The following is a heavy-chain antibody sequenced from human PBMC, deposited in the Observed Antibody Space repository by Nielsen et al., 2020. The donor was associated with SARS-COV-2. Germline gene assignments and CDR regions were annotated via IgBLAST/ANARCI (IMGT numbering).Heavy chain of an antibody. CDR3: VKDQGDGYNLVHYYYGMDV. V-gene: IGHV3-30-3*02. Sequence: VRQAPGKGLEWVAVISYDGSNKYYADSVKGRFTISRDNSKNTLYLQMNSLRAEDTAVYYCVKDQGDGYNLVHYYYGMDVWGQGTTVTVSS. D-gene: IGHD5-24*01. J-gene: IGHJ6*02. CDR2: ISYDGSNK.